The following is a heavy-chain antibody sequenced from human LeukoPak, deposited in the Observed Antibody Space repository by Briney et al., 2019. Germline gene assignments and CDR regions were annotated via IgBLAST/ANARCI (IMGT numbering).Heavy chain of an antibody. CDR1: GGFNSSGGYY. D-gene: IGHD3-10*01. Sequence: SQALSLTCTVSGGFNSSGGYYWSWVREHPGKGLEWIGYMYYCGSPYYNTSLKSRVIISVDTSKKQFSLKLSSVTAADTAVYYCARGQYYYGSGSFPPLNWFDPWGQGTLVTVSS. J-gene: IGHJ5*02. CDR2: MYYCGSP. CDR3: ARGQYYYGSGSFPPLNWFDP. V-gene: IGHV4-31*03.